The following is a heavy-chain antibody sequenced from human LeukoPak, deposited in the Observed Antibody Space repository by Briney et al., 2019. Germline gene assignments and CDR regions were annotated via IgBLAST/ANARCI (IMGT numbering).Heavy chain of an antibody. CDR2: ISGSGGST. CDR3: AKADNVEMATSCDY. V-gene: IGHV3-23*01. D-gene: IGHD5-24*01. CDR1: GFTFSSYA. Sequence: GGSLRLSCAASGFTFSSYAMGWVRQAPGKGLEWVSAISGSGGSTYYADSVKGRFTISRDNSKNTLCLQMNSLRAEDTAVYYCAKADNVEMATSCDYWGRGTLVTVSS. J-gene: IGHJ4*02.